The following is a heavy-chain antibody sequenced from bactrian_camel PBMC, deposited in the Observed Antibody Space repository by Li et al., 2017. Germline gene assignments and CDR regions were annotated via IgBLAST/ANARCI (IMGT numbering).Heavy chain of an antibody. CDR3: ATVSFLCHTLSDADFGY. CDR2: SVSGGVT. Sequence: HVQLVESGGDSVQSGGSLRLSCAASGHTVSTYCLAWFRQAPGKEREGVATSVSGGVTNYTDSVKGRFTVSQDNAKNTLYLQMNSLKPEDTAMYYCATVSFLCHTLSDADFGYWGQGTQVTVS. J-gene: IGHJ6*01. V-gene: IGHV3S53*01. CDR1: GHTVSTYC. D-gene: IGHD2*01.